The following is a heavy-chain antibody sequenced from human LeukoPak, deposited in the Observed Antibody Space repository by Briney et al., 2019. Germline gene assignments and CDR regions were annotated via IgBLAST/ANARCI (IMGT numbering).Heavy chain of an antibody. V-gene: IGHV3-74*01. CDR3: ARGAFGVYAFDI. Sequence: HSGGSLRLSCAASGCTFSDYSMNWVRQAPGKGLVWVSRITPDGTSTTYADSVKGRFTISRDNAKNTLYVQMNSLRAEDTAVYYCARGAFGVYAFDIWGQGTMVTVSS. CDR2: ITPDGTST. D-gene: IGHD3-3*01. CDR1: GCTFSDYS. J-gene: IGHJ3*02.